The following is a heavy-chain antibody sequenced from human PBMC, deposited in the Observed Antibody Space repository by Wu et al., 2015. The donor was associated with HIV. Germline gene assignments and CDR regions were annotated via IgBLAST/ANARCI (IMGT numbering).Heavy chain of an antibody. CDR2: IIPIFGTV. CDR3: ARTDGLVDGVTPGYDS. V-gene: IGHV1-69*13. Sequence: QVQLEQSGAEVKKPGSSVKVSCKASGGTFSRYSISWVRQAPGQGLEWMGRIIPIFGTVNYAQKFQGRVTITADESTSTAHMELSSLRSEDTAIYYCARTDGLVDGVTPGYDSWGQGTLVTVSS. J-gene: IGHJ4*02. D-gene: IGHD4-23*01. CDR1: GGTFSRYS.